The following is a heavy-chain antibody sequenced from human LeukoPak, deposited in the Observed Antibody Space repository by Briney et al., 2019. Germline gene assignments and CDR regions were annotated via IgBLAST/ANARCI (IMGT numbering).Heavy chain of an antibody. CDR1: GFTFSSYD. J-gene: IGHJ4*02. V-gene: IGHV3-13*04. CDR2: IGTAGDT. D-gene: IGHD6-19*01. Sequence: GGSLRLSCAASGFTFSSYDMHGVRQATGKGLEWVSAIGTAGDTYYPGSVKGRFTISRETAKNSLYLQMNSLRAGDTAVYYCARVGSAGNFAYWGRGTLVTVSS. CDR3: ARVGSAGNFAY.